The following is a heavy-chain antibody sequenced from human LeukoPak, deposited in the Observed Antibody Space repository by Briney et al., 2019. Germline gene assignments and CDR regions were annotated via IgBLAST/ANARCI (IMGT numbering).Heavy chain of an antibody. J-gene: IGHJ4*02. CDR3: ARLLAYNSGGEAFGH. D-gene: IGHD1-20*01. CDR2: IDEDGSAK. CDR1: GFTFSGYW. Sequence: GGSLRLSCAASGFTFSGYWMTWLRQAPGKGPEWVANIDEDGSAKYYLGSVKGRFTISRDNAENSLYLQMNSLRAEDTAVYYCARLLAYNSGGEAFGHWGQGTLVTVSS. V-gene: IGHV3-7*01.